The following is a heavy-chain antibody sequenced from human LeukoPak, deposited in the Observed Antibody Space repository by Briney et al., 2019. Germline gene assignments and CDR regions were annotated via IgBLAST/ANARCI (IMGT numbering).Heavy chain of an antibody. D-gene: IGHD2-2*01. CDR1: GGSISSGGYY. Sequence: KASETLSLTCTVSGGSISSGGYYWSWIRQHPGKGLEWTGYIYYSGGTYYNPSLKSRVTISVDTSKNQFSLKLSSVTAADTAVYYCARAKRVVVPAASPAEYFQHWGQGTLVTVSS. CDR2: IYYSGGT. CDR3: ARAKRVVVPAASPAEYFQH. V-gene: IGHV4-31*03. J-gene: IGHJ1*01.